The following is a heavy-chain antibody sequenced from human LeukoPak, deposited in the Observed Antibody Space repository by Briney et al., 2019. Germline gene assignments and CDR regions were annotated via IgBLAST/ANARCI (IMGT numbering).Heavy chain of an antibody. CDR2: IYPGDSDT. V-gene: IGHV5-51*01. CDR3: AKRGSSSPGETFFFDS. Sequence: GESRQISCKGSGYSFTSYWIGWVRQMPGKGLEWMGIIYPGDSDTRYSPSFQGQVTISADKSISTAYLQWSSLKASDTAMYYRAKRGSSSPGETFFFDSGAREPLATAPS. D-gene: IGHD6-6*01. CDR1: GYSFTSYW. J-gene: IGHJ4*02.